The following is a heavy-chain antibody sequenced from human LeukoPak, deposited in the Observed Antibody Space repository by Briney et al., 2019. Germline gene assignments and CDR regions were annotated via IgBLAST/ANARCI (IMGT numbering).Heavy chain of an antibody. CDR2: ISASDGIT. V-gene: IGHV3-23*01. J-gene: IGHJ4*02. CDR3: ASAGH. Sequence: GGSLRLSCAASGFSFSTHAMSWVRQAPGKGLEWVSGISASDGITSYADSVEGRFTVSRDNSKNTLYLQMNSLRAEDTAVYYCASAGHRGQGTLVTVSS. CDR1: GFSFSTHA.